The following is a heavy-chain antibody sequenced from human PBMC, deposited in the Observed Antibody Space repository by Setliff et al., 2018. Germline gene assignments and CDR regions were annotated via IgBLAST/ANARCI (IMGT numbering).Heavy chain of an antibody. CDR3: ARNVLRFLEWSANRDAFDI. CDR1: GGSFSGYY. Sequence: SETLSLTCAVYGGSFSGYYWSWIRQPPGKGLEWIGEINHSGSTNYNPSLKSRVTISVDTSKNQFSLKLSSVTAADTAVYYCARNVLRFLEWSANRDAFDIWGQGTMVTVSS. CDR2: INHSGST. J-gene: IGHJ3*02. D-gene: IGHD3-3*01. V-gene: IGHV4-34*01.